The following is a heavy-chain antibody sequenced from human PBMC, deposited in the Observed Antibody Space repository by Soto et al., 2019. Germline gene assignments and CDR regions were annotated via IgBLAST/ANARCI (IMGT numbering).Heavy chain of an antibody. J-gene: IGHJ4*02. Sequence: LSLTCSSYWDLWFENNPACTSIRQSPSRGLEWLGRTYYRSKWYNDYAVSVKSRITINPDTSKNQFSLQLSSVTPDDTAVYYCARGWAFDDRGQATLVTVSA. CDR1: WDLWFENNPA. CDR2: TYYRSKWYN. CDR3: ARGWAFDD. D-gene: IGHD1-26*01. V-gene: IGHV6-1*01.